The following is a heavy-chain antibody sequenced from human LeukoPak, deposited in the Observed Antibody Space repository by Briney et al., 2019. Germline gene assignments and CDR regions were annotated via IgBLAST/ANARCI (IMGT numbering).Heavy chain of an antibody. J-gene: IGHJ4*02. Sequence: GGSLKLSCAASGFTFSGSAMHWVRQASGKGLEWVGRIRSKANSYATAYAASVKGRFTISRDDSKNTAYLQMNSLKTEDTAVYYCARVHSSGSSFDYWGQGTLVTVSS. CDR2: IRSKANSYAT. CDR3: ARVHSSGSSFDY. V-gene: IGHV3-73*01. D-gene: IGHD6-19*01. CDR1: GFTFSGSA.